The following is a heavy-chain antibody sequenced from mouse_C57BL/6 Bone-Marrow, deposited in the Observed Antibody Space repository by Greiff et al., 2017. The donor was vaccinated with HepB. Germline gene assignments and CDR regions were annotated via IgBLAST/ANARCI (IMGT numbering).Heavy chain of an antibody. Sequence: EVKLVESGGGLVKPGGSLKLSCAASGFTFSSYAMSWVRQTPEKRLEWVATISDGGSYTYYPDNVKGRFTISRDNAKNNLYLQMSHLKSEDTAMYYCAREWAYYSNYEGGAMDYWGQGTSVTVSS. J-gene: IGHJ4*01. CDR1: GFTFSSYA. CDR3: AREWAYYSNYEGGAMDY. CDR2: ISDGGSYT. V-gene: IGHV5-4*01. D-gene: IGHD2-5*01.